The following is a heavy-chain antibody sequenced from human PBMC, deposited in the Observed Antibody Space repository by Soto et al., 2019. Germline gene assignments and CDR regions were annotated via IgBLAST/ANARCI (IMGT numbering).Heavy chain of an antibody. CDR3: ARLGGYCSSTRCYGYYALDA. CDR2: FHHSGNT. CDR1: DGYIISVDYY. Sequence: ASETLSLTWTVSDGYIISVDYYCIWKHQPPGKGLEWIGYFHHSGNTYYNPSLESRVTISVDTSKNHFSLKVTSATVADTAVYYCARLGGYCSSTRCYGYYALDAWGQGTTVTVSS. J-gene: IGHJ6*02. V-gene: IGHV4-30-4*01. D-gene: IGHD2-2*01.